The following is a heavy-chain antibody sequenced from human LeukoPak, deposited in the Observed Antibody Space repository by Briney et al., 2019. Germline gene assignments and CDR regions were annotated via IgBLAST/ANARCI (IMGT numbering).Heavy chain of an antibody. D-gene: IGHD5-18*01. Sequence: SETLSLTCTVSGGSISSYYWSWIRQPPGKGLEWIGYIYYSGSTNYNPSLKSRVTISVDTSKNQFSLKLSSVTAADTAVYYCARDSGYSYGLDYWGQGTLVTVSS. CDR3: ARDSGYSYGLDY. CDR1: GGSISSYY. CDR2: IYYSGST. J-gene: IGHJ4*02. V-gene: IGHV4-59*01.